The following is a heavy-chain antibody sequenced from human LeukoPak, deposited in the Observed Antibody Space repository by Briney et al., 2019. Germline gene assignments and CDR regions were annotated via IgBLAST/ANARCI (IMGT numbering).Heavy chain of an antibody. CDR3: ARVDYGDNGGWFDP. D-gene: IGHD4-17*01. V-gene: IGHV3-66*01. CDR2: IYSGGST. Sequence: GGSLRLSCAASGFTVSSNYMSWVRQAPGKGLEWVSVIYSGGSTYYADSVKGRFTISRDNSKNTLYLQMNSLRAEDTAVYYCARVDYGDNGGWFDPWGQGTLVTVSS. J-gene: IGHJ5*02. CDR1: GFTVSSNY.